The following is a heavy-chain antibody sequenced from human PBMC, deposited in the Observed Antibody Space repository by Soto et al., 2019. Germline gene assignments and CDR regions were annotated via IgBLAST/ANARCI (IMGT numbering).Heavy chain of an antibody. CDR1: GYTFTSYG. D-gene: IGHD3-10*01. V-gene: IGHV1-18*01. Sequence: ASVKVSCKASGYTFTSYGISWVRQAPGQGLEWMGWISAYNGNTNYAQKLQGRVTMTTDTSTSTAYMELRSLRSDDTAVYYCARANTQDYYGSGSYYDSWGQGTLVTVSS. CDR2: ISAYNGNT. CDR3: ARANTQDYYGSGSYYDS. J-gene: IGHJ4*02.